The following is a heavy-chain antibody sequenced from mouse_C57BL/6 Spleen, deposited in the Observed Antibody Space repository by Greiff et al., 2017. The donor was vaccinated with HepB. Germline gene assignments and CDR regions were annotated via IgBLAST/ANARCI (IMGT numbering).Heavy chain of an antibody. CDR1: GYTFTSYT. V-gene: IGHV1-4*01. CDR2: INPSSGYT. Sequence: QVQLKESGAELARPGASVKMSCKASGYTFTSYTMHWVKQRPGQGLEWIGYINPSSGYTKYNQKFKDKATLTADKSSSTAYMQLSSLTSEDSAVYDYAREPTVVGEGYFDYWGQGTTLTVSS. J-gene: IGHJ2*01. D-gene: IGHD1-1*01. CDR3: AREPTVVGEGYFDY.